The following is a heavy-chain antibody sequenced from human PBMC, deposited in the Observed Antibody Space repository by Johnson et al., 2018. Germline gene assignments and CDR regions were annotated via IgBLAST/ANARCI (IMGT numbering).Heavy chain of an antibody. J-gene: IGHJ6*02. CDR1: GYSCTNYW. CDR3: AKVSSVYFYEMDV. Sequence: VQLVQSGAEVKKPGESLKISCKGSGYSCTNYWIAWVRQMPGKGLEWMGIIYPRDYDTRYRPSFQGQVTISADKAISTAYLQWSSLKAPDPAMYYCAKVSSVYFYEMDVWGQGTTVTVSS. V-gene: IGHV5-51*01. CDR2: IYPRDYDT. D-gene: IGHD3-22*01.